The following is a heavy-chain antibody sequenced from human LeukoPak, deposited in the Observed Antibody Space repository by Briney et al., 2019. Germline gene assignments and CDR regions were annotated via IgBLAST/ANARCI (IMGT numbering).Heavy chain of an antibody. CDR1: GYTFTCYY. CDR3: ARDLTGLGYSSSWYFLGY. Sequence: ASVKVSCKASGYTFTCYYMHWVRQAPGQGLEWMGWINPNSGGTNYAQKFQGRVTMTRDTSISTAYMELSRLRSDDTAVYYCARDLTGLGYSSSWYFLGYWGQGTLVTVSS. V-gene: IGHV1-2*02. CDR2: INPNSGGT. J-gene: IGHJ4*02. D-gene: IGHD6-13*01.